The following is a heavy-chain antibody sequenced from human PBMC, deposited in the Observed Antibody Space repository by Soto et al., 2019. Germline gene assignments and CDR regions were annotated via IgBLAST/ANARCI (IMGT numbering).Heavy chain of an antibody. CDR1: GYTFTSYA. V-gene: IGHV1-3*01. Sequence: ASVKVSCKASGYTFTSYAMHWVRQAPGQRLEWMGWINAGNGNTKYSQKFQGRVTITRDTSASTAYMELSSLRSEDTAVYYCARVYSSSWYGYYYYGMDVWGQGTTVTVSS. D-gene: IGHD6-13*01. CDR3: ARVYSSSWYGYYYYGMDV. J-gene: IGHJ6*02. CDR2: INAGNGNT.